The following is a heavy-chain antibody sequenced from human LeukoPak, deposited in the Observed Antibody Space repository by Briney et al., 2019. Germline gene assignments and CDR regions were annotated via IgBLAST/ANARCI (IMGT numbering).Heavy chain of an antibody. CDR3: ARDGVVVTGNFDY. CDR2: IRSSGSTI. D-gene: IGHD2-15*01. V-gene: IGHV3-48*03. CDR1: GFTFSNYE. J-gene: IGHJ4*02. Sequence: PGGSLRLSCAASGFTFSNYEMNWVRQAPGKGLEWVSHIRSSGSTIYYADSVKGRFTISRDNAKNSLYLQMNSLRAEDTAVYYCARDGVVVTGNFDYWGQGTLVTVSS.